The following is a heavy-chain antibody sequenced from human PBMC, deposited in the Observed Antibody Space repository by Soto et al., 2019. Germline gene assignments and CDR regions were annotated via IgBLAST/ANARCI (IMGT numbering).Heavy chain of an antibody. J-gene: IGHJ4*02. V-gene: IGHV2-5*02. D-gene: IGHD3-10*01. CDR3: AHIGISTWFTY. CDR2: IYWDDDK. Sequence: QITLKESGPTLVKPTQTLTLTYTFSGFSLSTRGVGVGWIRQPPGKALEWLALIYWDDDKRYSPFLRSRLTITKDTSKNQVVLTLTNMDPVDTATYYCAHIGISTWFTYWGQGTLLTVSS. CDR1: GFSLSTRGVG.